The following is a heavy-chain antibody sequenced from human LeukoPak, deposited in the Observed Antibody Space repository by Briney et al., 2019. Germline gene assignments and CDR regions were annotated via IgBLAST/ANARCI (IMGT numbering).Heavy chain of an antibody. J-gene: IGHJ3*02. D-gene: IGHD5-12*01. V-gene: IGHV1-69*04. CDR1: GGTFSSYA. Sequence: SVKVSCKASGGTFSSYAISWVRQAPGQGLEWMGRIIPILGIANYAQKFQGRVTITADKSTSTAYMELSSLRSEDTAVYYCARALSHSGYEPAFGIWGQGTMVTVSS. CDR3: ARALSHSGYEPAFGI. CDR2: IIPILGIA.